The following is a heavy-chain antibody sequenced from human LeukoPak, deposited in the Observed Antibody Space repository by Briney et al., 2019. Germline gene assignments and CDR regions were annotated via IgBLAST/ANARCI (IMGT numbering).Heavy chain of an antibody. CDR1: GGSISSSSYY. J-gene: IGHJ5*02. CDR2: IYYSGST. V-gene: IGHV4-39*07. D-gene: IGHD3-9*01. CDR3: ARGRGYYNILTGPGWFDP. Sequence: SETLSLTCTVSGGSISSSSYYWGWIRQPPGKGLEWIGSIYYSGSTYYNPSLKSRVTISVDTSKNQFSLKVSSVTAADTAVYYCARGRGYYNILTGPGWFDPWGQGTLVTVSS.